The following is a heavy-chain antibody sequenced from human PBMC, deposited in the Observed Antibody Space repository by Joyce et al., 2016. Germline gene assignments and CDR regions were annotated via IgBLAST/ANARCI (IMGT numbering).Heavy chain of an antibody. CDR2: FERKDGRT. D-gene: IGHD3-22*01. J-gene: IGHJ4*02. CDR3: AVGPYYDSTGHDY. Sequence: QVHLEQSGAEVKKPGASVKVSCKVSGYTLTDLSTHWVRQAPERGLEWMGHFERKDGRTISAQKFQGRITMTEDTSTDTTYMELSGLRSEDTAVYYCAVGPYYDSTGHDYWGQGTLVTVSS. CDR1: GYTLTDLS. V-gene: IGHV1-24*01.